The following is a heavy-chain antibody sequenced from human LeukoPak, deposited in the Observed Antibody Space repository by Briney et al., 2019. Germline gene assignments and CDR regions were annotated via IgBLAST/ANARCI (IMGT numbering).Heavy chain of an antibody. CDR3: ARDLAMVRGVPYYYYGMDV. CDR1: GFTFSSYR. J-gene: IGHJ6*02. D-gene: IGHD3-10*01. Sequence: GGSLRLSCAASGFTFSSYRMNWVRQAPGKGLEWVSSKSSSSSYIYYADSVKGRFTISRDNAKNSLYLQMNSLRAEDTAVYYCARDLAMVRGVPYYYYGMDVWGQGTTVTVS. CDR2: KSSSSSYI. V-gene: IGHV3-21*01.